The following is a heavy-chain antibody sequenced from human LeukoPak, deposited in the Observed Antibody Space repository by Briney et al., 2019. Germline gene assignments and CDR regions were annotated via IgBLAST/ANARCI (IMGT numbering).Heavy chain of an antibody. V-gene: IGHV3-33*06. D-gene: IGHD1-20*01. CDR2: IWYDGSHN. CDR1: GFTFSTSG. Sequence: GGSLRLSCAASGFTFSTSGMHWVRQAPGRGLEWVAVIWYDGSHNYYGDSVKGRFTISRDNSKNTLYLQMNSLRVEDTAVYYCAEETGITSLSNWFDAWGQGTLVTVSS. CDR3: AEETGITSLSNWFDA. J-gene: IGHJ5*02.